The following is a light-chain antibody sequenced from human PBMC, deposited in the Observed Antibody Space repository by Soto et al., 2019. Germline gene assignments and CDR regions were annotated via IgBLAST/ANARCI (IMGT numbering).Light chain of an antibody. CDR3: QQYNSWPPYT. CDR1: QGVNTN. J-gene: IGKJ2*01. V-gene: IGKV3-15*01. Sequence: IDMTQSPATLSMSPGETATLSCRASQGVNTNLAWYQQKPGQAPRLLIYGASTWATGIPARFSGSGSGTDFTLTISSLQSEDFAVYYCQQYNSWPPYTFGQGTKVDIK. CDR2: GAS.